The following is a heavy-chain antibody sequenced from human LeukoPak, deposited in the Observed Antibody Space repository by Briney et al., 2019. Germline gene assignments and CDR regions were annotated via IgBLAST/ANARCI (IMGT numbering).Heavy chain of an antibody. Sequence: PSETLSLTCTVSGYSISSGYYWGWIRQPPGKGLEWIGSIYHSGSTNYNPSLKSRVTISVDKSKNQFSLKLSSVTAADTAVYYCARRLPSPRNWFDPWGQGTLVTVSS. J-gene: IGHJ5*02. CDR3: ARRLPSPRNWFDP. CDR1: GYSISSGYY. V-gene: IGHV4-38-2*02. CDR2: IYHSGST.